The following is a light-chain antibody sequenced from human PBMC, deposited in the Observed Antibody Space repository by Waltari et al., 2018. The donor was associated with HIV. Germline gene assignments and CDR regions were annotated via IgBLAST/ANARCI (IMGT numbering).Light chain of an antibody. V-gene: IGLV1-47*01. CDR3: ASWDDNLGHWI. J-gene: IGLJ2*01. Sequence: QPKMTQAPSASKTPGQRITMSCSGTKSNIGTNFIYWYQQIAGAAPRLVMARNDRRPAGVPDRCFGTKSGTSAFLAITGLRLDDEATYFCASWDDNLGHWIFGGGTKLTVL. CDR2: RND. CDR1: KSNIGTNF.